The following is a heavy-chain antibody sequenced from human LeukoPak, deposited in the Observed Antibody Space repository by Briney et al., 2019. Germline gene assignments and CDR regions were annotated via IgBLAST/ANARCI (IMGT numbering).Heavy chain of an antibody. CDR2: ISGYNDNT. CDR3: ARDSGYPYYFDF. V-gene: IGHV1-18*01. CDR1: GYTFTGFG. D-gene: IGHD3-22*01. J-gene: IGHJ4*02. Sequence: ASVKVSCKASGYTFTGFGINWVRQAPGQGLEWMGWISGYNDNTHYAKKFQGRVTVTRDTSIRTAYMELSSLRSDDTALYYCARDSGYPYYFDFWGQGTLVTVSS.